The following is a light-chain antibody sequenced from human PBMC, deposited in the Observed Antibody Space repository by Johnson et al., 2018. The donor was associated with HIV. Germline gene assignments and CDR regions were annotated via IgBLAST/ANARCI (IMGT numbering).Light chain of an antibody. V-gene: IGLV1-51*02. CDR2: ENN. J-gene: IGLJ1*01. Sequence: QPVLTQPPSVSAAPGQKVSISCSGNSSSIGSNYVSWYQQLPGAAPKLLIFENNKRPSGIPGRFSGSKSGPSATLGITGLQTGDEADYYCGTWDSSLTSYVFGAGTKVTVL. CDR1: SSSIGSNY. CDR3: GTWDSSLTSYV.